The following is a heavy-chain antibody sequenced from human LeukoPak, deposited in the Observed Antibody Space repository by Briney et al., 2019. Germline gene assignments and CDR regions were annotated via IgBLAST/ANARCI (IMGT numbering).Heavy chain of an antibody. D-gene: IGHD2-8*01. J-gene: IGHJ3*01. CDR3: ARVQGHPPNGLDV. Sequence: PGGSLRLSCAASGFTFSSYWMHWVRQAPGKGLVWVSRIYSDASSTSYADSVKGRFTISRDNAKNTLYLQMNSLRAEDTAVYYCARVQGHPPNGLDVWGQGTMVTVSS. CDR1: GFTFSSYW. CDR2: IYSDASST. V-gene: IGHV3-74*01.